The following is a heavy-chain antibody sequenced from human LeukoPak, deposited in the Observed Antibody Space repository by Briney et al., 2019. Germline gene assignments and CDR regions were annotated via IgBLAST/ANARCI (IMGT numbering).Heavy chain of an antibody. CDR3: ARGLGKGYPDS. D-gene: IGHD5-12*01. Sequence: SETLSLTCAVHGGSFNGFYWTWMRQAPGKGPEWIGEINPSRGTSSTASLWSRVTISPDTSKNQFSLKLTSVTAADTAVYYCARGLGKGYPDSWGQGTLVIVSS. J-gene: IGHJ4*02. CDR2: INPSRGT. CDR1: GGSFNGFY. V-gene: IGHV4-34*01.